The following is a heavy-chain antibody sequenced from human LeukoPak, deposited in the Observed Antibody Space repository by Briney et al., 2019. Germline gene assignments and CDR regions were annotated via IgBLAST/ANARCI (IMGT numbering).Heavy chain of an antibody. V-gene: IGHV3-13*01. D-gene: IGHD3-22*01. CDR1: VFTFSSYD. CDR2: IGTAGDI. J-gene: IGHJ4*02. CDR3: ARENDSSGYFDY. Sequence: GVSLRLSCAASVFTFSSYDMHWVRQATGKGLEWVSAIGTAGDIYYPGSVKGRFTISRENAKHSLYLQMNSLRAGDTAVYYCARENDSSGYFDYWGQGTLVTVSS.